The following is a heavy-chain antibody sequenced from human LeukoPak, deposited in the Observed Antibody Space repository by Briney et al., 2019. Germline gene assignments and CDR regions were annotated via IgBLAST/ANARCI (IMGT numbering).Heavy chain of an antibody. V-gene: IGHV3-48*01. CDR3: ARDNRRSAYYDYYYMVV. CDR1: GFTFSSYS. J-gene: IGHJ6*03. Sequence: GGSLRLSCAASGFTFSSYSMNWVRQAPGKGLEWVSYISSSSSTIYYADSVKGRFTISRDNAKNSLYLQMNSLRAEDTAVYYCARDNRRSAYYDYYYMVVWGKGTTVTVSS. CDR2: ISSSSSTI.